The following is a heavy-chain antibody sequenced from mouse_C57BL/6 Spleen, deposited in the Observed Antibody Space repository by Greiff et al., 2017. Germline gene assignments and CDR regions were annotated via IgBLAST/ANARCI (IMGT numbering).Heavy chain of an antibody. CDR3: ARGGYSPYAMDY. V-gene: IGHV1-82*01. D-gene: IGHD2-12*01. CDR1: GYAFSSSW. Sequence: QVQLQQSGPELVKPGASVKISCKASGYAFSSSWMNWVKQRPGKGLEWIGRIYPGDGDTNYNGKFKGEATLTADKSSSTAYMQLSSLTSEDSAVYFCARGGYSPYAMDYWGQGTSVTVSS. J-gene: IGHJ4*01. CDR2: IYPGDGDT.